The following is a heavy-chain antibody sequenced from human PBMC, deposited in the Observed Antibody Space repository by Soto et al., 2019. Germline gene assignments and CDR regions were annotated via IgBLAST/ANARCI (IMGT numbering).Heavy chain of an antibody. D-gene: IGHD3-9*01. CDR3: AREALRYFDWLSPPGMDV. CDR1: GYTFPGYY. Sequence: AAGHVSCQASGYTFPGYYLHWVRQAPGQWPEWMGWINPNRGGTNYAQKFQGWVTMTRDTSISTAYMELSRLRSDDTAVYYCAREALRYFDWLSPPGMDVWGQGTTVTVSS. J-gene: IGHJ6*02. CDR2: INPNRGGT. V-gene: IGHV1-2*04.